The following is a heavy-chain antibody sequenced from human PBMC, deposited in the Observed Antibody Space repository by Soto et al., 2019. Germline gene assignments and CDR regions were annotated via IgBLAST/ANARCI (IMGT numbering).Heavy chain of an antibody. Sequence: QVQLVQSGAEVKKPGASVKVSCKASGYTFTSYGISWVRQAPGQGLEWMGWISAYNGNTNYAQKLQGRVTRTTATSTSTAYMERRCLGSDDTAVYYCAGVKASGWLNWFDPWGQGTLVTVSS. J-gene: IGHJ5*02. CDR1: GYTFTSYG. CDR3: AGVKASGWLNWFDP. V-gene: IGHV1-18*01. CDR2: ISAYNGNT. D-gene: IGHD6-19*01.